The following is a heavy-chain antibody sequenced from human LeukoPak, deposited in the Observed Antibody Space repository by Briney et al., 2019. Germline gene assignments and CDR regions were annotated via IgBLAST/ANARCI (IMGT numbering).Heavy chain of an antibody. CDR3: ARDRTTVTVFDY. J-gene: IGHJ4*02. CDR2: IYSGGNT. Sequence: PGGSLRLSCTVSGFTVSSNSMSWVRQAPGKGLEWVSFIYSGGNTHYSDSVKGRFTISRDNSKNTLYLQMNSLRADDTAVYYCARDRTTVTVFDYWGQGTLVTVSS. D-gene: IGHD4-17*01. V-gene: IGHV3-53*01. CDR1: GFTVSSNS.